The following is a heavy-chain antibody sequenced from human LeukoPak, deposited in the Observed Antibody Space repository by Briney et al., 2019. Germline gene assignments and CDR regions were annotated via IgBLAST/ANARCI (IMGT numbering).Heavy chain of an antibody. J-gene: IGHJ4*02. CDR1: GGSISSYY. V-gene: IGHV4-59*08. CDR2: IYYSGST. D-gene: IGHD3-10*01. Sequence: SETLSLTCTVSGGSISSYYWSWIRQPPGKGLEWIGYIYYSGSTNYNPSLKSRVTISVDTSKNQFSLKLSSVTAADTAVYYCARHGNYYGSGSYDWYFDYWGQGTLVTVSS. CDR3: ARHGNYYGSGSYDWYFDY.